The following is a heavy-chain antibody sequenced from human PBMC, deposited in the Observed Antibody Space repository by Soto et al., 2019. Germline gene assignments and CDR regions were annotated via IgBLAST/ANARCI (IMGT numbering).Heavy chain of an antibody. CDR2: IIPILGIA. CDR1: GGTFSSYT. V-gene: IGHV1-69*02. D-gene: IGHD5-18*01. J-gene: IGHJ5*02. Sequence: QVQLVQSGAEVKKPGSSVKVSCKASGGTFSSYTISWVRQAPGQGLEWMGRIIPILGIANYAQKFQGRVTITAEKSTSTAYMALSSLRSEDTAVYYCARGIQLWLDWFDPWGQGTLVTVSS. CDR3: ARGIQLWLDWFDP.